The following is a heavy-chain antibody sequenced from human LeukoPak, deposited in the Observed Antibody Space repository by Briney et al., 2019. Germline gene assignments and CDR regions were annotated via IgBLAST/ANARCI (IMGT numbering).Heavy chain of an antibody. V-gene: IGHV3-48*01. J-gene: IGHJ3*02. CDR3: ARVGSQLQKNAFDI. CDR1: GFTFSSYS. CDR2: ITSSSSII. Sequence: GGSLRLSCAASGFTFSSYSMNWVRQALGKGLEWLSYITSSSSIIYYAGSVKGRFTISRDNAKNSLYLQMNSLRAEDTAVYYCARVGSQLQKNAFDIWGQGTMVAVSS. D-gene: IGHD3-16*01.